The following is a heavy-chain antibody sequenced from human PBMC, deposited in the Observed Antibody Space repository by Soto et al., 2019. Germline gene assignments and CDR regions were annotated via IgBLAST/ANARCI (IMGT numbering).Heavy chain of an antibody. Sequence: ASVKVSCKASGYTFTGYYMHWVRQAPGQGLEWMGWINPNSGGTNYAQKFQGRVTMTRDTSISTAYMELSRLRSDDTAVYYCASPSVGATKDWFDPWGQRTLVTVSS. CDR2: INPNSGGT. CDR3: ASPSVGATKDWFDP. V-gene: IGHV1-2*02. J-gene: IGHJ5*02. CDR1: GYTFTGYY. D-gene: IGHD1-26*01.